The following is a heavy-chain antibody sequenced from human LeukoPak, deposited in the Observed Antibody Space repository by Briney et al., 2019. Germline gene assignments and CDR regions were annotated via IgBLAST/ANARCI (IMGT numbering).Heavy chain of an antibody. J-gene: IGHJ4*02. D-gene: IGHD5-18*01. CDR1: GGTFSNYA. CDR3: ARGRGSRTGYNGDYLDF. CDR2: ITPILGLI. V-gene: IGHV1-69*04. Sequence: SVKVSCTASGGTFSNYAINWVRQAPGQGLEWMGRITPILGLINYAQKFQGRVTITADKSTSTGYMEVTGLRSDDTAIYYCARGRGSRTGYNGDYLDFWGQGTLVTVPS.